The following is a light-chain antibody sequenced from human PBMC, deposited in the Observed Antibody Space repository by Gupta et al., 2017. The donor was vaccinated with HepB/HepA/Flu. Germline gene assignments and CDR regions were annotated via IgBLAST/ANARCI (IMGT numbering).Light chain of an antibody. CDR1: QSLVHRDGNTY. V-gene: IGKV2-30*02. J-gene: IGKJ1*01. CDR2: RVS. CDR3: MQAIHWPWT. Sequence: DVVMTQSPVSLPVPLGQPASISCRSSQSLVHRDGNTYLNWFQQRPGQSPRRLIYRVSSRDSGVPDRFSGSGSGTDFTLRISRVDAEDVGVYYCMQAIHWPWTFGQGTKVEI.